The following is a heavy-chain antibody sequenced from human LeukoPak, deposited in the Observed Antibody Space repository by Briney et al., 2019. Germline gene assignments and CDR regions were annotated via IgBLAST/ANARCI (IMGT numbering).Heavy chain of an antibody. J-gene: IGHJ4*02. D-gene: IGHD3-9*01. V-gene: IGHV7-4-1*02. CDR2: INTNTGNP. Sequence: GASVKVSCKASGGTFSSYAISWVRQAPGQGLEWMGWINTNTGNPTYAQGFTGRFVFSLDTSVSTAYLQISSLKAEDTAVYYCARPILRYFDWLNHCGFDYWGQGTLVTVSS. CDR1: GGTFSSYA. CDR3: ARPILRYFDWLNHCGFDY.